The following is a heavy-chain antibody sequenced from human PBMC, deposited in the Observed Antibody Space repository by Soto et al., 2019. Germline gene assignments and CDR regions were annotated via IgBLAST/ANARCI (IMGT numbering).Heavy chain of an antibody. J-gene: IGHJ1*01. CDR2: IYSGGST. CDR3: ARDRVESGYPEYFQH. CDR1: GFTVSSNY. V-gene: IGHV3-53*01. Sequence: GGSLRLSCAASGFTVSSNYMSWVRQAPGKGLEWVSVIYSGGSTYYADSVKGRFTISRDNSKNTLFLQMNSLRAEDTAVYYCARDRVESGYPEYFQHWGQGTLVTVSS. D-gene: IGHD3-22*01.